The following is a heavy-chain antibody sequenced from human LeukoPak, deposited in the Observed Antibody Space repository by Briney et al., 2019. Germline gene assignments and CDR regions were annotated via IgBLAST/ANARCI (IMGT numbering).Heavy chain of an antibody. J-gene: IGHJ4*02. V-gene: IGHV3-74*01. CDR1: GFTFSNYG. CDR3: ARGRPHGNDY. CDR2: IASDGSST. Sequence: GGSLRLSCAGAGFTFSNYGMSWVRQAPGKGLVWVSRIASDGSSTTYADSVKGRFSISRDNAKNTLYLQMNSLRVEDTAVYYCARGRPHGNDYWGQGTLVTVSS. D-gene: IGHD4-23*01.